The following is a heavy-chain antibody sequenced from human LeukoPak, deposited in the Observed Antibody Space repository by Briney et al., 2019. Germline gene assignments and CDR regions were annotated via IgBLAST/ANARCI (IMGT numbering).Heavy chain of an antibody. J-gene: IGHJ4*02. Sequence: GGSLRLSCAASGFTFSSYSMNWVRQAPGKGLEWVAYIRSSGSPIYYADSVKGRFTISRDNAKNSLYLQMNSLRDEDTAVYYCVRDPDALDFRGQGTPVTVSS. CDR3: VRDPDALDF. CDR1: GFTFSSYS. CDR2: IRSSGSPI. V-gene: IGHV3-48*02. D-gene: IGHD2/OR15-2a*01.